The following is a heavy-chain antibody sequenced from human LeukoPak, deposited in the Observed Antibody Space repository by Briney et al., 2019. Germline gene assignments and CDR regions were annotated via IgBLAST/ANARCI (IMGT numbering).Heavy chain of an antibody. D-gene: IGHD6-13*01. CDR2: INPNSGGT. CDR3: AGRAIAAAMFDY. J-gene: IGHJ4*02. CDR1: GYTFTGYY. V-gene: IGHV1-2*06. Sequence: ASVKVSCKASGYTFTGYYMHWVRQALGQGLEWMGRINPNSGGTNYAQKFQGRVTMTRDTSISTAYMELSRLRSDDTAVYYCAGRAIAAAMFDYWGQGTLVTVSS.